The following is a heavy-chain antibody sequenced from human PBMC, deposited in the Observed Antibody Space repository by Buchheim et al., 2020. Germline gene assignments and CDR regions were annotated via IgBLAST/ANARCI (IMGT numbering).Heavy chain of an antibody. J-gene: IGHJ1*01. CDR2: IMQDGSEK. Sequence: EVQLVESGGGLVQPGGSLRLSCAASGFTFSSYWMSWVRQAPGKGLEWVANIMQDGSEKYYVDSVKGRFTISRDNAKNSLYLKMNSLRAEDTAVYYCARDWYYYDSSGYYSAEYFQHWGQGTL. CDR1: GFTFSSYW. D-gene: IGHD3-22*01. V-gene: IGHV3-7*01. CDR3: ARDWYYYDSSGYYSAEYFQH.